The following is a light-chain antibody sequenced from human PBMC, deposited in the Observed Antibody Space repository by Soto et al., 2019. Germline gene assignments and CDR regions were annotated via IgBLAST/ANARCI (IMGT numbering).Light chain of an antibody. J-gene: IGKJ1*01. Sequence: EIVLTQSPATLSVSPGESTTLSCRASQSVGSTLAWYQLQPGQPPRLLIHEASTWAPVIPDRFSGTGSGTEFCLTISRLQSEDFAVYYCHQYDNRPHSFGQGTKVDIK. V-gene: IGKV3-15*01. CDR1: QSVGST. CDR3: HQYDNRPHS. CDR2: EAS.